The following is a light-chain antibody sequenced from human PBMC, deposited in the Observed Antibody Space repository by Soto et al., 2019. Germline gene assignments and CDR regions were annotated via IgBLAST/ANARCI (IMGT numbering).Light chain of an antibody. CDR3: SSYANTYNWV. J-gene: IGLJ3*02. V-gene: IGLV2-14*01. CDR1: SSDVGANNF. CDR2: GVT. Sequence: QSALTHPASVSGSPGQSITISCTGTSSDVGANNFVSWYQQHPGKAPKLLIYGVTNRPSGVSNRFSGSKSGNTASLSISGLQADDDGDYYCSSYANTYNWVFGGGTKLTVL.